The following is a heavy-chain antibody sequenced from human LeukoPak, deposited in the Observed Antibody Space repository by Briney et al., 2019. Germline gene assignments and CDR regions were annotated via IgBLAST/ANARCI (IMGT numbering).Heavy chain of an antibody. V-gene: IGHV3-48*01. D-gene: IGHD5-18*01. CDR1: GFTFSSYG. CDR2: ISSSSSTI. J-gene: IGHJ5*02. Sequence: GGTLRLSCAASGFTFSSYGMSWVRQAPGKGLEWVSYISSSSSTIYYADSVKGRFTISRDNAKNSLYLQMNSLRAEDTAVYYCARQKGYSYGYGHGWFDPWGQGTLVTVSS. CDR3: ARQKGYSYGYGHGWFDP.